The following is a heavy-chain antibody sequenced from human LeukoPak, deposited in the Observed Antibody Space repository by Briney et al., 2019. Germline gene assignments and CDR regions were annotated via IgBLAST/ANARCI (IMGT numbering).Heavy chain of an antibody. CDR1: GGSISSYY. V-gene: IGHV4-59*12. CDR2: IYYSGST. D-gene: IGHD5-18*01. J-gene: IGHJ4*02. Sequence: SKTLSLTCTVSGGSISSYYWSWIRQPPGKGLEWIGYIYYSGSTNYNPSLKSRVTISVDTSKNRFSLKLSSVTAADTAVYYCARTPSGIQPFDYWGQGTLVTVSS. CDR3: ARTPSGIQPFDY.